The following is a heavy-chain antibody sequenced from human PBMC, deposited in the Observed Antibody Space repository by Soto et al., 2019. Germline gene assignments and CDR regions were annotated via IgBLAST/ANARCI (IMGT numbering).Heavy chain of an antibody. CDR3: AKVQDTAMVSYFDY. CDR1: GFTFSSYA. J-gene: IGHJ4*02. V-gene: IGHV3-23*01. Sequence: EVQLLESGGGLVQPGGSLRLSCAASGFTFSSYAMSWVRQAPGKGLEWVSAISSSGGSTYYADSVKGRFTISRDNSKNTLYLQMKSLRAEDTAVYCCAKVQDTAMVSYFDYWGQGTLVTVSS. D-gene: IGHD5-18*01. CDR2: ISSSGGST.